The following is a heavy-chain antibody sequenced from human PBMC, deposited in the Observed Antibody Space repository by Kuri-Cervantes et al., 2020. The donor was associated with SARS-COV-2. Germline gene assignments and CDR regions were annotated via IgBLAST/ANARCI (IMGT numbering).Heavy chain of an antibody. J-gene: IGHJ3*02. D-gene: IGHD5-24*01. CDR2: ISSSGSTI. V-gene: IGHV3-48*03. CDR3: AREEWLHIHDAFDI. CDR1: GLTFSSYE. Sequence: GESLKISCAASGLTFSSYEMNWVRQAPGKGLEWVSYISSSGSTIYYADSVKGRFTISRDNAKNSLYLQMNSLRAEDTAVYYCAREEWLHIHDAFDIWGQGTMVTVSS.